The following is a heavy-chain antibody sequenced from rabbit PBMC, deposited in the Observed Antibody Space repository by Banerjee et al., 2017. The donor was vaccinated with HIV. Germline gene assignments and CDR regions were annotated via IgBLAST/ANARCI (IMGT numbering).Heavy chain of an antibody. V-gene: IGHV1S47*01. D-gene: IGHD2-1*01. CDR3: VRASSYDDYGLLYYFNL. CDR2: IDPVFGST. J-gene: IGHJ4*01. CDR1: GFDFSSYG. Sequence: QEQLVESGEGLVQPGGSLKLSCKASGFDFSSYGVSWVRQAPGKGLEWIGYIDPVFGSTYYASWVNGRFTISSHNAQNTLYLQLNSLTAADTATYFCVRASSYDDYGLLYYFNLWGPGTLVTVS.